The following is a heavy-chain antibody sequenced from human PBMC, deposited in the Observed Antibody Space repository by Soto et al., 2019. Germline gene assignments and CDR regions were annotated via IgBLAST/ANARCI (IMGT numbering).Heavy chain of an antibody. V-gene: IGHV4-4*02. D-gene: IGHD5-12*01. CDR3: VRVTSVLGSEVAYVGSWFDP. J-gene: IGHJ5*02. CDR1: GGSIRTPDW. CDR2: IYHSGTP. Sequence: LSLTCNVSGGSIRTPDWWSWVRQTPEKGLEWIGEIYHSGTPNYNPSLKSRVSMSVDKSNNQFSLKMYSVTAADTAVYYCVRVTSVLGSEVAYVGSWFDPWGQGTLVTVSS.